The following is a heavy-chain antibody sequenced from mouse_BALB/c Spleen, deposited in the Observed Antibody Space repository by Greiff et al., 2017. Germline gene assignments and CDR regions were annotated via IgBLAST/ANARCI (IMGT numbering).Heavy chain of an antibody. Sequence: VQRVESGAELVRPGASVTLSCKASGYTFTDYEMHWVKQTPVHGLEWIGAIDPETGGTAYNQKFKGKATLTADKSSSTAYMELRSLTSEDSAVYYCRVWDYYFDYWGQGTTLTVSS. D-gene: IGHD2-10*02. CDR2: IDPETGGT. CDR1: GYTFTDYE. V-gene: IGHV1-15*01. J-gene: IGHJ2*01. CDR3: RVWDYYFDY.